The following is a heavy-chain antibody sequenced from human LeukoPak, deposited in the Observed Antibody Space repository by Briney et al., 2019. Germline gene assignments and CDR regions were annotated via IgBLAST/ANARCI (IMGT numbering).Heavy chain of an antibody. J-gene: IGHJ5*02. CDR3: ARGREPDILTRKAKGGFDP. CDR1: GYTFTSYD. CDR2: MNPNSGNT. V-gene: IGHV1-8*01. Sequence: ASVKVSCKASGYTFTSYDINWVRQATGQGLEWMGWMNPNSGNTGYAQKFQGRVTMTRNTSISTAYMELSSLRSEDTAVYYCARGREPDILTRKAKGGFDPWGQGTLVTVSS. D-gene: IGHD3-9*01.